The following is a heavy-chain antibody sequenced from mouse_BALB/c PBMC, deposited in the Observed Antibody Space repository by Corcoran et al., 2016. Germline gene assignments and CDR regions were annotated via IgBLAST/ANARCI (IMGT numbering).Heavy chain of an antibody. CDR3: ARGWAGYWYFDV. V-gene: IGHV3-6*02. D-gene: IGHD3-3*01. J-gene: IGHJ1*01. Sequence: DVQLQESGPGLVKPSQSLSLTCSVTGYSITSGYYWNWIRQFPGNKLEWMGYISYDGSNNYNPSLKNRISITRDTSKNQFFLKLNSVTTEDTATYYCARGWAGYWYFDVWGAGTTVTVSS. CDR2: ISYDGSN. CDR1: GYSITSGYY.